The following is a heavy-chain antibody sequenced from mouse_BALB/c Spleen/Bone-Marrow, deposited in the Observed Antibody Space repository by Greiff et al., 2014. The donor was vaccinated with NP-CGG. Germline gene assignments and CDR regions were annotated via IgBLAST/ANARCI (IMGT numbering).Heavy chain of an antibody. CDR3: AKYQLGTCFDY. D-gene: IGHD3-3*01. J-gene: IGHJ2*01. CDR1: GFNIKDTY. V-gene: IGHV14-3*02. CDR2: IDPANGNT. Sequence: EVKLEQSGAELVKPGASVKLSCTASGFNIKDTYMHWVKQRPEQGLEWIGRIDPANGNTKYDPKFQGKATITADTSSNTAYLQLSSLTSEDTAVYYCAKYQLGTCFDYWGQGTTLTVSS.